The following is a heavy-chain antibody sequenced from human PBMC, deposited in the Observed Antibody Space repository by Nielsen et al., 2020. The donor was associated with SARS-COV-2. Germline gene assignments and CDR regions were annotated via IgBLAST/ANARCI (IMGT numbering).Heavy chain of an antibody. V-gene: IGHV3-30-3*01. J-gene: IGHJ3*02. CDR2: ISYDGSNK. Sequence: GESLKISCAASGFTFSSYAMHWVRQAPGKGLEWVAVISYDGSNKYYADSVKGRFTISRDNAKNSLYLQMNSLRAEDTAVYYCARDRRGYYDIYVLAAFDIWGQGTMVTVSS. CDR1: GFTFSSYA. CDR3: ARDRRGYYDIYVLAAFDI. D-gene: IGHD3-22*01.